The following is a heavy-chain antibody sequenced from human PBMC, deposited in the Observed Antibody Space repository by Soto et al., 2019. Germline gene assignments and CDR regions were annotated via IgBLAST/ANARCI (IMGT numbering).Heavy chain of an antibody. V-gene: IGHV4-59*12. CDR3: VREESDRGGYNFDY. Sequence: SETLSLTCTVSGGSISSYYWSWIRQPPGKGLEWIGYIFYSGSSNYNPSLKSRVAISVDTSKNQFSLKLSSVTAEDTALYYCVREESDRGGYNFDYWGQGTLVTVSS. J-gene: IGHJ4*02. CDR1: GGSISSYY. D-gene: IGHD5-12*01. CDR2: IFYSGSS.